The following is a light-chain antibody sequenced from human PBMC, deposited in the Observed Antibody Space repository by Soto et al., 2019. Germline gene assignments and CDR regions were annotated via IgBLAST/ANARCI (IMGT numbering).Light chain of an antibody. CDR3: QQSYSTHYT. V-gene: IGKV1-39*01. Sequence: DIQMTQSPSSLSASVGDRVTITCRASQSLSSYLNWYQQKPGKAPKLLIYAASSLQSGVPSRFSGSGSGTDFTLTISSLQPEDFATYYCQQSYSTHYTFGQGTKLEIK. J-gene: IGKJ2*01. CDR2: AAS. CDR1: QSLSSY.